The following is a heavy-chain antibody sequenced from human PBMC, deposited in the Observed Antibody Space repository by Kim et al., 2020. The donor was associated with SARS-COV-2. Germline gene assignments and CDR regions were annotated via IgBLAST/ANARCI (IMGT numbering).Heavy chain of an antibody. Sequence: NSVKGRFTISEDNPKNTLYLQVNSLRAEDTAVYYCAKRGGSGTLKYFDLWGRGTLVTVSS. CDR3: AKRGGSGTLKYFDL. V-gene: IGHV3-23*01. D-gene: IGHD3-10*01. J-gene: IGHJ2*01.